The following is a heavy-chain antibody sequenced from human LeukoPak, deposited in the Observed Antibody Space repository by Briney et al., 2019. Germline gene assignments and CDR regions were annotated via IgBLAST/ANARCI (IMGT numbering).Heavy chain of an antibody. CDR2: INPSGGST. D-gene: IGHD2-15*01. V-gene: IGHV1-46*01. Sequence: ASVKVSCKASGCTFTNYDINWVRQAPGQGLEWMGIINPSGGSTSYAQKFQGRVTMTRDTSTSTVYMELSSLRSEDTAVYYCARADCSGGSCYGYWGQGTLVTVSS. J-gene: IGHJ4*02. CDR1: GCTFTNYD. CDR3: ARADCSGGSCYGY.